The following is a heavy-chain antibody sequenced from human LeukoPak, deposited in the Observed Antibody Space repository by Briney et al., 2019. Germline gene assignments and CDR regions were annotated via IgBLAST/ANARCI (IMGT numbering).Heavy chain of an antibody. Sequence: SETLSLTCTVSGGSISSYYWSWIRQPAGKGLEWIGRIYTSGSTNYNPSLKSRVTMSVDTSKNQFSLKLSSVTAADTAVYYCARGQVGATDYYFDYWGQGTLVTVSS. CDR3: ARGQVGATDYYFDY. V-gene: IGHV4-4*07. CDR2: IYTSGST. CDR1: GGSISSYY. D-gene: IGHD1-26*01. J-gene: IGHJ4*02.